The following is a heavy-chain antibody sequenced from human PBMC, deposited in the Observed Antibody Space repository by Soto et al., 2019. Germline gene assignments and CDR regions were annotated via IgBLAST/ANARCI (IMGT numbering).Heavy chain of an antibody. CDR2: ISYDGNNK. V-gene: IGHV3-30-3*01. D-gene: IGHD1-1*01. J-gene: IGHJ3*02. Sequence: PGGSVRLSCAASGFTFSSYAMHWVRQAPGKELEWVAVISYDGNNKYCAVSVEGRFTIPRDNSMNTMYLQMNSLRAEDRSVYYCARESDDTNAFDIWDQVTMVTV. CDR1: GFTFSSYA. CDR3: ARESDDTNAFDI.